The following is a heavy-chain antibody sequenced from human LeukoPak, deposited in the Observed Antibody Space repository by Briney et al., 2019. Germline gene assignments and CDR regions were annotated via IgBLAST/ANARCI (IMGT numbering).Heavy chain of an antibody. V-gene: IGHV4-59*08. D-gene: IGHD6-13*01. Sequence: SETLSLTCTVSGGFTSRYYWSWIRQPPGKSLEWIGYIHYSGSTTYNPSLKSRVTISIDTSKNHFSLNLRSVTAADTAVYYCARLPGIAAVWGQGTLVIVSS. CDR2: IHYSGST. CDR1: GGFTSRYY. CDR3: ARLPGIAAV. J-gene: IGHJ1*01.